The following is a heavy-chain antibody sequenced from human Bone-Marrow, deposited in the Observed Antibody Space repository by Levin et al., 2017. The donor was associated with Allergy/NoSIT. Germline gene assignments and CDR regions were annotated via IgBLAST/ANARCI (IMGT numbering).Heavy chain of an antibody. D-gene: IGHD3-22*01. J-gene: IGHJ4*02. Sequence: GESLKISCAASGFTFSSYGMHWVRQAPGKGLEWVAVISYDGSNKYYADSVKGRFTISRDNSKNTLYLQMNSLRAEDTAVYYCAKGDDSSGYYLVDYWGQGTLVTVSS. CDR2: ISYDGSNK. CDR1: GFTFSSYG. V-gene: IGHV3-30*18. CDR3: AKGDDSSGYYLVDY.